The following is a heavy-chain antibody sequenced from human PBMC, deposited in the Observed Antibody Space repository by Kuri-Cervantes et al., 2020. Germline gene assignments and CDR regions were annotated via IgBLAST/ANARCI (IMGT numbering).Heavy chain of an antibody. V-gene: IGHV3-30-3*01. D-gene: IGHD6-13*01. J-gene: IGHJ4*02. CDR1: GIAFSHYA. Sequence: GGSLRLSCAASGIAFSHYAMSWVRQAPGKGLEWVAVISYDGSNKYYADSVKGRFTISRDNSKNTLYLQMNSLRAEDTAVYYCASWSGDGPAAAGTKLNDGKVLYDYWGQGTLVTVSS. CDR2: ISYDGSNK. CDR3: ASWSGDGPAAAGTKLNDGKVLYDY.